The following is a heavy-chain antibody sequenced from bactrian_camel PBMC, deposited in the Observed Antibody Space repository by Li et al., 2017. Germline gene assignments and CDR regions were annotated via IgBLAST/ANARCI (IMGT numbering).Heavy chain of an antibody. D-gene: IGHD3*01. CDR2: ISSDGTT. CDR3: AARFSLPVAGTYFCPTRETTFPS. J-gene: IGHJ6*01. V-gene: IGHV3S53*01. Sequence: HVQLVESGGGSVQAGGSLKLSCVVSGSIFSMCAMGWYRQAPGKQPLERELIASISSDGTTTYTDSVKGRVTISQDYAKNTMYLQMNSLKPEDTAMYYCAARFSLPVAGTYFCPTRETTFPSWGQGTQVTVS. CDR1: GSIFSMCA.